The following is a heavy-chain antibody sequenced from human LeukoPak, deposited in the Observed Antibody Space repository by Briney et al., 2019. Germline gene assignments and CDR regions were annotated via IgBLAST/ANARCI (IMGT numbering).Heavy chain of an antibody. J-gene: IGHJ6*02. CDR1: GFTFSSYA. V-gene: IGHV3-48*04. D-gene: IGHD5-18*01. CDR2: ISSNTTNT. Sequence: TGGSLRLSCAASGFTFSSYAMSWVRQAPGKGLEWISYISSNTTNTNYADSVKGRFTISRDNAKNSLFLQMNSLRPEDTAMYYCARGGTPMIIFYYYGMDVWGQGTTVTVSS. CDR3: ARGGTPMIIFYYYGMDV.